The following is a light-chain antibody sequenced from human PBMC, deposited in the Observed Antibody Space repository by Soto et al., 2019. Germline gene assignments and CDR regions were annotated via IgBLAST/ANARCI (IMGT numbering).Light chain of an antibody. V-gene: IGKV3-11*01. J-gene: IGKJ4*01. CDR2: DAS. CDR1: QSVTTY. CDR3: HQRTSWPLT. Sequence: EIVLTQSPATLSLSPGERATLSCRASQSVTTYLAWYQQKPGQAPRLLIYDASNRATGIPARFSGSGSGTDFTLTISSLEPEDFAVYYCHQRTSWPLTIGAGTKVEIK.